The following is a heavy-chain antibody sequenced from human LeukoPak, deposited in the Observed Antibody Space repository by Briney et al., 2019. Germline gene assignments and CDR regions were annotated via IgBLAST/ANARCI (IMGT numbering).Heavy chain of an antibody. J-gene: IGHJ6*03. CDR2: ISYDGDNK. CDR1: GFTFSSCA. D-gene: IGHD3-10*01. V-gene: IGHV3-30*04. Sequence: QSGGPLRLSCAASGFTFSSCAMHWVRQAPGKGLEWVAVISYDGDNKYYADSVKGRFTISRDNSKNTLYLQMNSLRAEDTAVYYCARDHRGSGSRYYYYYMDVWGKGTTVTISS. CDR3: ARDHRGSGSRYYYYYMDV.